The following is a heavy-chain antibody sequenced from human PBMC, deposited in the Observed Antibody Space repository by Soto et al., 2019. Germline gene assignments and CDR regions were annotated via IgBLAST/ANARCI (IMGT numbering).Heavy chain of an antibody. CDR2: ISGSGGST. CDR3: AKDVSGYYGMDV. V-gene: IGHV3-23*01. Sequence: LRLSFAASGFTFSSYAISWVRQAPGKGLEWVSAISGSGGSTYYADSVKGRFTISRDNSKNTLYLQMNSLRAEDTAVYYCAKDVSGYYGMDVWGQGTTVTVSS. CDR1: GFTFSSYA. D-gene: IGHD3-10*01. J-gene: IGHJ6*02.